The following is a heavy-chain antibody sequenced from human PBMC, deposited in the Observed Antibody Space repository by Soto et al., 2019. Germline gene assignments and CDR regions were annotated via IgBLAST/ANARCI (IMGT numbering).Heavy chain of an antibody. D-gene: IGHD2-2*01. Sequence: GGSLRLSCAASGFTFSSYAMSWVRQAPGKGLEWVSAISGSGGSTYYADSVKGRFTISRDNSKNTLYLKMNSLRAEDTAVYYCARSLGYCSSTSCYSVAFDYWGQGTLVTVSS. CDR1: GFTFSSYA. CDR3: ARSLGYCSSTSCYSVAFDY. V-gene: IGHV3-23*01. CDR2: ISGSGGST. J-gene: IGHJ4*02.